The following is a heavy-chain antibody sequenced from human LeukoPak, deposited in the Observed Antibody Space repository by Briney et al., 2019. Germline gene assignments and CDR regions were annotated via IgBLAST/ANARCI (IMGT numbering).Heavy chain of an antibody. J-gene: IGHJ6*03. CDR1: GGTFSSYA. CDR3: ARGDSSGPYYYYYYMDV. V-gene: IGHV1-69*13. D-gene: IGHD6-19*01. Sequence: ASVKVSCKASGGTFSSYAISWVRQAPGQGLEWMGGIIPIFGTANYAQKFQGRVTITADESTSTAYMELSSLRSEDTAVYYCARGDSSGPYYYYYYMDVWGKGTTVTVSS. CDR2: IIPIFGTA.